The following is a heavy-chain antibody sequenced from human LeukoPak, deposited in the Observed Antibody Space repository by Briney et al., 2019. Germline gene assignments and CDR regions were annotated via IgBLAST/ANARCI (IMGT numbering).Heavy chain of an antibody. CDR3: AKDEVVPGYYYTDV. J-gene: IGHJ6*03. Sequence: GSLRLSRAASGFTFSSYAMSWVRQAPGKGLEWVSAISGSGGSTYYADSVKGRFTISRDNSKNTPYLQMNSLRAEDTAVYYCAKDEVVPGYYYTDVWGRGTTVTISS. V-gene: IGHV3-23*01. CDR2: ISGSGGST. CDR1: GFTFSSYA. D-gene: IGHD2-2*01.